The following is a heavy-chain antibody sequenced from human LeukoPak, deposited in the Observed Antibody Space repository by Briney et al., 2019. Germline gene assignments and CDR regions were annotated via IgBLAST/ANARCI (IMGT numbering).Heavy chain of an antibody. CDR1: GFTFSSYA. CDR3: ARDLGFSYGYGRANYYYYGMDV. V-gene: IGHV3-23*01. Sequence: GGSLRLSCAASGFTFSSYAMSWVRQAPGKGLEWVSAISGSGGSTYYADSVKGRFTISRDNSKNTLYLQMNSLRVEDTAVYYCARDLGFSYGYGRANYYYYGMDVWGQGTTVTVSS. J-gene: IGHJ6*02. D-gene: IGHD5-18*01. CDR2: ISGSGGST.